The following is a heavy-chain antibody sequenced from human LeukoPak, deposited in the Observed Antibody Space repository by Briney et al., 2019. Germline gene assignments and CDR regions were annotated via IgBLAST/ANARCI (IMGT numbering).Heavy chain of an antibody. CDR3: ARDRLLGVVTD. Sequence: SETLSLTCTVSGGTISSYYWSWIRQPPGKKLEWIGYIYYSGSTSYNPSLKCRVTISVVSTKSQFSLKLRSVTAADTAVYYCARDRLLGVVTDWGQGTLVTVSS. CDR2: IYYSGST. J-gene: IGHJ4*02. CDR1: GGTISSYY. V-gene: IGHV4-59*01. D-gene: IGHD3-3*01.